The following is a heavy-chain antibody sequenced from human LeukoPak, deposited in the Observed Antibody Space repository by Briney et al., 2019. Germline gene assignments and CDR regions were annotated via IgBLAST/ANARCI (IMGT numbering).Heavy chain of an antibody. CDR1: GFTFSTYA. V-gene: IGHV3-23*01. J-gene: IGHJ4*02. Sequence: GGSLRLSCAGSGFTFSTYAMTWVRQTPGKGLEWVSTVSGSGSYPSYAGSAQGRFTVSRDNSKNTLYLQMNSLRAEDTAVYYCAKCNSDWYEDYWGQGTLVTVSS. CDR3: AKCNSDWYEDY. CDR2: VSGSGSYP. D-gene: IGHD6-19*01.